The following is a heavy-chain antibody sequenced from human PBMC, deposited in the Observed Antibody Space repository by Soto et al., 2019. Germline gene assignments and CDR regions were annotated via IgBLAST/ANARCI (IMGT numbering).Heavy chain of an antibody. CDR2: IYYSGST. CDR3: ARRPIVETALVYYYYGMDV. CDR1: GGSVSSGSYY. D-gene: IGHD5-18*01. J-gene: IGHJ6*02. V-gene: IGHV4-61*01. Sequence: SETLSLTCTVSGGSVSSGSYYWSWIRQPLGKGLGWIGYIYYSGSTNYNPSLKSRVTISVDTSKNQFSLKLSSVTAADTAVYYCARRPIVETALVYYYYGMDVWGQGTTVTVSS.